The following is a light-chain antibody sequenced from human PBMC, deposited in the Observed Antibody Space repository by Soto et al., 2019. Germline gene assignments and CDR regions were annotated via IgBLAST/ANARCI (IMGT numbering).Light chain of an antibody. V-gene: IGLV1-47*01. CDR2: RNN. J-gene: IGLJ1*01. CDR1: SSNIGSNY. Sequence: QSVLTQPPSASGTPGQRVTISCSGSSSNIGSNYVYWYQQLPGTAPKLLIYRNNQRPSGVPDRFSGSKSGTSASLTISGLQAEDEADYYCSSYTSSSTPYVFGTGTKLTVL. CDR3: SSYTSSSTPYV.